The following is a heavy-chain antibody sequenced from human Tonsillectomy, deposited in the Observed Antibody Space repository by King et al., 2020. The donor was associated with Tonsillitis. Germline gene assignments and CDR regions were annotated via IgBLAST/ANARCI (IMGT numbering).Heavy chain of an antibody. Sequence: VQLVESGGGLIQPGGSLRLSCAASGFTVSSNYMSWVRQAPGKGLEWVSVIYSGGSTYYADSVKGRFTISRDNSKNTLYLQMNSLRAEDTAVDYCASMVRGVIPLDYWGQGTLVTVSS. J-gene: IGHJ4*02. CDR2: IYSGGST. V-gene: IGHV3-53*01. CDR3: ASMVRGVIPLDY. CDR1: GFTVSSNY. D-gene: IGHD3-10*01.